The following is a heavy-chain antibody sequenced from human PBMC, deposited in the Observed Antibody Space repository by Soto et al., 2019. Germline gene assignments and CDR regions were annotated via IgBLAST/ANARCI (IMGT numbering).Heavy chain of an antibody. J-gene: IGHJ4*02. CDR2: INMDGSSS. D-gene: IGHD2-2*01. CDR1: GFTFSGDW. V-gene: IGHV3-74*01. CDR3: ARGPRGLYHHDY. Sequence: GGSLRLSCAASGFTFSGDWMHWVRQAAGKGLVWVSRINMDGSSSNYADSVKGRFTISRDNAKNTLYLQMNSLRVDDTAVYYCARGPRGLYHHDYWGQGALVTVSS.